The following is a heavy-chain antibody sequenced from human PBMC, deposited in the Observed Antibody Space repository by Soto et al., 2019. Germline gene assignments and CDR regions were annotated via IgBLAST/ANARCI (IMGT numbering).Heavy chain of an antibody. Sequence: QVQLVQSGAEVKQPGASVKVSCKASGYTFTGFHIHWVRQAPGQGLEWMGWINPNGGGRNYAQKCQGWGXXTXDXXISTAYMELSRLKSDDTAVYYCARGSVGPTTDFDYWGEGTLVTVSS. CDR3: ARGSVGPTTDFDY. V-gene: IGHV1-2*04. CDR2: INPNGGGR. CDR1: GYTFTGFH. D-gene: IGHD1-26*01. J-gene: IGHJ4*02.